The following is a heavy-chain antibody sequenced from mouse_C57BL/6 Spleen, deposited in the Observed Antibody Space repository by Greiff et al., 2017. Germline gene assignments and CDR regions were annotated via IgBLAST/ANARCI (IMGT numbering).Heavy chain of an antibody. V-gene: IGHV1-80*01. CDR2: IYPGDGDT. Sequence: VQRVESGAELVKPGASVKISCKASGYAFSSYWMNWVKQRPGKGLEWIGQIYPGDGDTNYNGKFKGKATLTADKSSSTAYMQLSSLTSEDSAVYFCARSSSYGYFDVWGTGTTVTVSS. CDR3: ARSSSYGYFDV. J-gene: IGHJ1*03. D-gene: IGHD1-1*01. CDR1: GYAFSSYW.